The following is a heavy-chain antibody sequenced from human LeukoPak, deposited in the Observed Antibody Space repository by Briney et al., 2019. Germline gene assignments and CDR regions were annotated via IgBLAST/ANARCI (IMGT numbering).Heavy chain of an antibody. D-gene: IGHD5-18*01. J-gene: IGHJ2*01. Sequence: GGSLRLSCAVSGFTFSSYGMHWVRQAPGKGLEWVAVISYDGSNKYYADSVKGRFTISRDNSKNTLYLEMNSLRTEDTAVYYCVKGGLQTRNWYFALWGRGTLVTVSS. CDR2: ISYDGSNK. CDR3: VKGGLQTRNWYFAL. CDR1: GFTFSSYG. V-gene: IGHV3-30*18.